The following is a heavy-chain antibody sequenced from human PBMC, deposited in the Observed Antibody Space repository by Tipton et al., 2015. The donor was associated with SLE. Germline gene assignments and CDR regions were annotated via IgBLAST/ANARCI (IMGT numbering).Heavy chain of an antibody. CDR1: GFTFSNYG. J-gene: IGHJ4*02. Sequence: SLRLSCAASGFTFSNYGMSWVRQAPGKGLEWVSDFSDGGSSTYYADSVKGRFTISRDNAKNSLYLQMNSLRAEDTAVYYCARGLNYYDSSGYYSLFDYWGQGTLVTVSS. V-gene: IGHV3-21*01. CDR3: ARGLNYYDSSGYYSLFDY. CDR2: FSDGGSST. D-gene: IGHD3-22*01.